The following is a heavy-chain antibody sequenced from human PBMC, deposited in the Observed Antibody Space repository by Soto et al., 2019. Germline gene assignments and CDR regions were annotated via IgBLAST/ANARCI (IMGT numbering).Heavy chain of an antibody. CDR2: INPSGGST. CDR3: ARDKSSITIFGVVSDPYYFDY. V-gene: IGHV1-46*01. Sequence: ASVKVSCKASGYTFTSYYMHWVRQAPGQGLEWMGIINPSGGSTSYAQKFQGRVTMTRDTSTSTVYMELSSLRSEDTAVYYCARDKSSITIFGVVSDPYYFDYWGQGTLVIVSS. D-gene: IGHD3-3*01. CDR1: GYTFTSYY. J-gene: IGHJ4*02.